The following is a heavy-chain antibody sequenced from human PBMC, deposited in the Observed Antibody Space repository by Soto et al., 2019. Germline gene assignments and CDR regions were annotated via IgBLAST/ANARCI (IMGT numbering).Heavy chain of an antibody. D-gene: IGHD2-15*01. CDR3: AKEWSSGMDV. CDR2: ISGSAGTT. V-gene: IGHV3-23*01. Sequence: GGSLRLSCSASGFTFSSYSMSWVRQAPGKGLEWVSSISGSAGTTYYADSVKGHFTTSRDNSKSTLYLQMNSLRAEDTAGYYCAKEWSSGMDVWGQGTTVTVSS. J-gene: IGHJ6*02. CDR1: GFTFSSYS.